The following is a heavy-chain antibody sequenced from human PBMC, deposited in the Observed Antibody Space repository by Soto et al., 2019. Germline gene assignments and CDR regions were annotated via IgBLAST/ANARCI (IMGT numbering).Heavy chain of an antibody. CDR3: ARNYDSSGYYYEDSVDY. V-gene: IGHV3-30-3*01. Sequence: GGSLRLSCAASGFTFSSYAMHWVRQAPGKGLEWVAVISYDGSNKYYADSVKGRFTISSENSKNTLYLQMNSLRAEDTAVYYCARNYDSSGYYYEDSVDYWGQGTLVTVSS. CDR1: GFTFSSYA. J-gene: IGHJ4*02. CDR2: ISYDGSNK. D-gene: IGHD3-22*01.